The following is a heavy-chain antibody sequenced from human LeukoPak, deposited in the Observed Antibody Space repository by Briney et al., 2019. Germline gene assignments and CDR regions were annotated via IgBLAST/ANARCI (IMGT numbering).Heavy chain of an antibody. J-gene: IGHJ4*02. CDR1: GFTFSSYA. CDR2: ISPSGDRT. CDR3: AIMHGYYDGSGFWVQ. V-gene: IGHV3-23*01. D-gene: IGHD3-22*01. Sequence: GGSLRLSCAASGFTFSSYAMSWDRQAPGKGLEWVSFISPSGDRTSNADSVEGRFTISRDNTRNTLYLQMNSLRDEDTGVYYCAIMHGYYDGSGFWVQWGQGTLVTVSS.